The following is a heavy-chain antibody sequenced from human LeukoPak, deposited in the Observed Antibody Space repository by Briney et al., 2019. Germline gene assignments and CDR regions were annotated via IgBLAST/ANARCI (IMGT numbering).Heavy chain of an antibody. D-gene: IGHD5-24*01. J-gene: IGHJ4*02. CDR3: ARASERRDGYSTAY. Sequence: ASVKVSCKTSGHTFTSFGFSWVRQAPGQGLEWMGGIIPIFGTANYAQKFQGRVTITADESTSTAYMELSSLRSEDTAVYYCARASERRDGYSTAYWGQGTLVTVSS. CDR1: GHTFTSFG. V-gene: IGHV1-69*13. CDR2: IIPIFGTA.